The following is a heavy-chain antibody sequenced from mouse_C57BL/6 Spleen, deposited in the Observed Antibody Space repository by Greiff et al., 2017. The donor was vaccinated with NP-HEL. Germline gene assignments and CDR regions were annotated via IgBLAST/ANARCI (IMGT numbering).Heavy chain of an antibody. CDR1: GFTFSNYW. CDR2: IRLKSDNYAT. V-gene: IGHV6-3*01. CDR3: TGGVRYYGSSYEYFDY. J-gene: IGHJ2*01. D-gene: IGHD1-1*01. Sequence: EVHLVESGGGLVQPGGSMKLSCVASGFTFSNYWMNWVRQSPEKGLEWVAQIRLKSDNYATHYAESVKGRFTISRDDSKSSVYLQMNNLRAEDTGIYYCTGGVRYYGSSYEYFDYWGQGTTLTVSS.